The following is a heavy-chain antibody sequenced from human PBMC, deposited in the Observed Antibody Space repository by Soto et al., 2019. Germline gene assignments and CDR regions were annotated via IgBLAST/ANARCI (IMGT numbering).Heavy chain of an antibody. CDR1: GFTFSNAW. CDR2: IKSKTDGGTT. Sequence: PGGSLRLSWAASGFTFSNAWMNWVRQAPGKGLEWVGRIKSKTDGGTTDYAAPVKGRFTISRDDSKNTLYLQMNSLKTEDTAVYYCTATYYDFWSGYPMYYYYGMDVWGQGTTVTVSS. D-gene: IGHD3-3*01. V-gene: IGHV3-15*07. J-gene: IGHJ6*02. CDR3: TATYYDFWSGYPMYYYYGMDV.